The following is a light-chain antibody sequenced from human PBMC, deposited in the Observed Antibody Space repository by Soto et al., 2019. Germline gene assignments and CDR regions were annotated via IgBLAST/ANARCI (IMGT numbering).Light chain of an antibody. Sequence: SALTQPASMSGSPGQSITISCTGTSSDIGGYNYVSWYQQHPGKAPKLMISDVSTWPSGVSNRFSGSKSGNTASLTISGLQSEDEADYYCSSYTSSSTVVFGGGTKLTVL. J-gene: IGLJ2*01. V-gene: IGLV2-14*03. CDR2: DVS. CDR3: SSYTSSSTVV. CDR1: SSDIGGYNY.